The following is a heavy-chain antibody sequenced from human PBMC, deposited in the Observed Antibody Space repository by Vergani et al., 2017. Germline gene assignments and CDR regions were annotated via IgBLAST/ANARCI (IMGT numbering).Heavy chain of an antibody. CDR1: GFTSAGYA. CDR3: AKDLGTSSGGGWFDP. V-gene: IGHV3-9*02. D-gene: IGHD6-6*01. CDR2: ISWNSNSI. J-gene: IGHJ5*02. Sequence: EVQLEESGGGLVLPGRSLRLSCVASGFTSAGYAMHWARQAPGKGLEWVSGISWNSNSIGYADSVKGRLTISRDNAKNSLYLQMNSLRAEDTALYYCAKDLGTSSGGGWFDPGGQGTLVTVSS.